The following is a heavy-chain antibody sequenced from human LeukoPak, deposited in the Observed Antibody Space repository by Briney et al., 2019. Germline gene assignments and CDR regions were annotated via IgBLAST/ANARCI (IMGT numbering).Heavy chain of an antibody. Sequence: SETLSLTCTVSNGSISSYYWSWIRQPPGKGLEWIGYIYYSGSTYYNPSLKSRVTISVDTSKNQFSLKLSSVTAADTAVYYCARQRDYYGSGKPLDYWGQGTLVTVSS. CDR1: NGSISSYY. J-gene: IGHJ4*02. V-gene: IGHV4-59*08. CDR2: IYYSGST. D-gene: IGHD3-10*01. CDR3: ARQRDYYGSGKPLDY.